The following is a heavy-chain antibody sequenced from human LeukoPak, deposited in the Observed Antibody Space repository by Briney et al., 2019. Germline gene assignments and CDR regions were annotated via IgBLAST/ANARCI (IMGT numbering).Heavy chain of an antibody. CDR1: GGTFSSYA. CDR3: ASTNPNTHSSGWYPHGMDV. D-gene: IGHD6-19*01. Sequence: SVKVSCKASGGTFSSYAISWVRQAPGQGLEWMGGIIPIFGTANYAQKFQGRVTITADESTSTAYMELSSLRSEDTAVYYCASTNPNTHSSGWYPHGMDVWGQGTTVTVSS. CDR2: IIPIFGTA. V-gene: IGHV1-69*13. J-gene: IGHJ6*02.